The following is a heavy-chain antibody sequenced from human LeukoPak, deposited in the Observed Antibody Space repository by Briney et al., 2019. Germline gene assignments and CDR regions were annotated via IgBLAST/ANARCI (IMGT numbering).Heavy chain of an antibody. CDR1: GGSISSGSYY. D-gene: IGHD3-10*01. V-gene: IGHV4-61*02. CDR2: IYTSGST. J-gene: IGHJ4*02. Sequence: PSETLSLTCTVSGGSISSGSYYWSWIRQPAGTGLECIGRIYTSGSTNYNPSLKGRATISVDTSKNQFSLRLGSVTAADTAVYYCARVHYYGSGTYDYWGQGTLVTVSS. CDR3: ARVHYYGSGTYDY.